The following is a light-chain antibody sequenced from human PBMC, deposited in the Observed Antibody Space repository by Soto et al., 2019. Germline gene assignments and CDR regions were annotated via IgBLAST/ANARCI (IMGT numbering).Light chain of an antibody. V-gene: IGLV2-14*01. J-gene: IGLJ2*01. CDR2: DVS. CDR3: SSYTSSSTCDVV. Sequence: QSALTQPASVSGSPGQSITISCTGTSSDVGGYNYVSWYQQHPGKAPKLMIYDVSNRHSGVSNRFSGSKSGNTASLTISGLQAEDEADYYCSSYTSSSTCDVVFGGGTKLTVL. CDR1: SSDVGGYNY.